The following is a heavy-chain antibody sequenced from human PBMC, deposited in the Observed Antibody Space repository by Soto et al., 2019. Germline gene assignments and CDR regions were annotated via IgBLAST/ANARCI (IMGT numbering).Heavy chain of an antibody. CDR3: AREGYCTSNGCYRGQTDY. D-gene: IGHD2-2*02. CDR1: GGSISSHY. CDR2: ISYSGST. Sequence: SETLSLTCNVSGGSISSHYWSWIRQPPGKGLEWIGYISYSGSTNYNPSLKSRVTISVDTSKSQFSLNLSSVTAADTAVYYCAREGYCTSNGCYRGQTDYWGQGTLVTVSS. V-gene: IGHV4-59*11. J-gene: IGHJ4*02.